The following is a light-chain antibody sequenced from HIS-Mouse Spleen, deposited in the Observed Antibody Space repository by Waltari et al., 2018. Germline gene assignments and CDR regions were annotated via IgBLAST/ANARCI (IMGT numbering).Light chain of an antibody. CDR3: QVWDSSTAV. J-gene: IGLJ2*01. CDR2: RDS. V-gene: IGLV3-9*01. Sequence: SYELTQPLSVSVALGQTARITCGGNHIGSKNVHWYQQTPGQAPVLVIYRDSNRPSGIPERFSGSNSGNTATLTISRAQAGDEADYYCQVWDSSTAVFGGGTKLTVL. CDR1: HIGSKN.